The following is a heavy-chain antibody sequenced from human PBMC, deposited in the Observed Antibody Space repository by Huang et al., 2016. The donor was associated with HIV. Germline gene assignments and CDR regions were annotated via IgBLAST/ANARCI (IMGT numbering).Heavy chain of an antibody. Sequence: EVQLVQSEAEVKKPGESLKISCRGSGYSFTNYWLGWVRQRPGEGLEWMGVIYPAYSYTRYSPSFQGQVTFSADKSTRTAYLQWSSLQASDTAIYYCARSEVLVTAVPFDHWGQGTLVTVSS. V-gene: IGHV5-51*03. CDR2: IYPAYSYT. J-gene: IGHJ4*02. D-gene: IGHD2-21*02. CDR3: ARSEVLVTAVPFDH. CDR1: GYSFTNYW.